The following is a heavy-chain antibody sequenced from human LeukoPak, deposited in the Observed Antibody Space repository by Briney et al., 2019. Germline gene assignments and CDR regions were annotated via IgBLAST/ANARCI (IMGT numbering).Heavy chain of an antibody. CDR2: IDWDDDK. CDR1: GFSLSTTGRC. V-gene: IGHV2-70*11. D-gene: IGHD3-16*01. Sequence: SGPTLVNPTQTLTLTCTFAGFSLSTTGRCVSWIRQPPGKALEWLARIDWDDDKYYSTSLKTRLTISKDTSKHQVVLTMTNMDRVETAKYYCARNFGVRWYFDLWGRGTLVTVSS. CDR3: ARNFGVRWYFDL. J-gene: IGHJ2*01.